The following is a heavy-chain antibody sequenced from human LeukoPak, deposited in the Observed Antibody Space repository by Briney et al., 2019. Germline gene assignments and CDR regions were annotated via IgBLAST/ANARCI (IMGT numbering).Heavy chain of an antibody. CDR3: ARDWLTTVTGYYYYYMDV. Sequence: GGSLRLSCGASGFTFTNYGMHWVRQAPGKGLEWVAFIRNDGSNKYYADSVKGRFTISRDNSKNTLYLQMNSLRAEDTAVYYCARDWLTTVTGYYYYYMDVWGKGTTVTVSS. D-gene: IGHD4-17*01. J-gene: IGHJ6*03. V-gene: IGHV3-30*02. CDR1: GFTFTNYG. CDR2: IRNDGSNK.